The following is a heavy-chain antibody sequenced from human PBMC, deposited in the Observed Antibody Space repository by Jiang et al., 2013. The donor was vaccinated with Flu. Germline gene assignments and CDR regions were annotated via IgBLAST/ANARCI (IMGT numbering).Heavy chain of an antibody. CDR3: ARPIAVAGTHWYFDL. J-gene: IGHJ2*01. V-gene: IGHV4-59*13. D-gene: IGHD6-19*01. CDR1: GGSISGYY. Sequence: GPGLVKPSETLSLTCTVSGGSISGYYWSWIRQPPGKGLEWIGYIYYSGSTNYNPSLKSRVTISVDTSKNQFSLKLSSVTAADTAVYYCARPIAVAGTHWYFDLWGRGTLV. CDR2: IYYSGST.